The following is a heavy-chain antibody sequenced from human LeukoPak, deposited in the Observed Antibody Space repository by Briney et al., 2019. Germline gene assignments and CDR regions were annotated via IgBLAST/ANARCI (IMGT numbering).Heavy chain of an antibody. Sequence: SETLSLTCTVSGGSISNYYWSWIRQPPGKGLEWIGYIYYSGSTNYNPSLKSRVTISVDTSKNQFSLKLSSVTAADTAVYYCARAYMGGKILDYWGQGTLVTVSS. CDR3: ARAYMGGKILDY. V-gene: IGHV4-59*01. D-gene: IGHD3-16*01. CDR1: GGSISNYY. J-gene: IGHJ4*02. CDR2: IYYSGST.